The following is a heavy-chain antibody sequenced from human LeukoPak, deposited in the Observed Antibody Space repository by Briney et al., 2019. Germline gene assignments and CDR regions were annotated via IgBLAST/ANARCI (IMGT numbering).Heavy chain of an antibody. V-gene: IGHV4-34*01. CDR1: GGSFSGYY. D-gene: IGHD2-15*01. Sequence: SETLSLTCAVYGGSFSGYYWTWIRQPPGKGLEWIGEINHSGSTNYNPSLKSRVTISVDTSRNQFSLILTSVTAADTAVYYCARRYCSGGSCYSGLDYWGQGTLVTVSS. J-gene: IGHJ4*02. CDR2: INHSGST. CDR3: ARRYCSGGSCYSGLDY.